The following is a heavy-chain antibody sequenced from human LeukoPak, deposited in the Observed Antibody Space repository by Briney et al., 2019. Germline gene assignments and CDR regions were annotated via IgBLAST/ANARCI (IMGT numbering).Heavy chain of an antibody. Sequence: GGSLRLSCVDSGFTFSADWFHWVRQAPGKGLMWVSRINPDGTNIMYADSVKGRFTISRDNSKNTLYLQMNSLRAEDTAVYYCAKRDCSSTSCYANYWGQGTLVTVSS. CDR1: GFTFSADW. D-gene: IGHD2-2*01. CDR3: AKRDCSSTSCYANY. J-gene: IGHJ4*02. V-gene: IGHV3-74*03. CDR2: INPDGTNI.